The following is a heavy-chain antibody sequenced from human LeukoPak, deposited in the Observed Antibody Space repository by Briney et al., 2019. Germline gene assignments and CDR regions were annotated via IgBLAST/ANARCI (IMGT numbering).Heavy chain of an antibody. CDR1: DGSISSYY. CDR3: ARTTYYYDRSGYYYLSYFDY. V-gene: IGHV4-59*01. CDR2: IFHSGTT. D-gene: IGHD3-22*01. J-gene: IGHJ4*02. Sequence: PSETLSLTCTVSDGSISSYYWSWLRQPPGKGLEGFGYIFHSGTTNYNPSLKSRVTISVDTSKNQFSVTLNSVTAADTAVYYCARTTYYYDRSGYYYLSYFDYWGQGALVTVSS.